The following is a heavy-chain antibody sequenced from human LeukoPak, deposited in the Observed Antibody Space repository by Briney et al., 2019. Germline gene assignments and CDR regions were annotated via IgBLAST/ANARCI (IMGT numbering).Heavy chain of an antibody. Sequence: GASVKVSCKASGYTFTGYYMHWVRQAPGQGLEWMGRINPNSGGTNYAQKFQGRVTMTRDASISTAYMELSRLRSDDTAVHYCARDYKSLSRIAAAGTYDYWGQGTLVTVSS. CDR3: ARDYKSLSRIAAAGTYDY. CDR2: INPNSGGT. V-gene: IGHV1-2*06. J-gene: IGHJ4*02. CDR1: GYTFTGYY. D-gene: IGHD6-13*01.